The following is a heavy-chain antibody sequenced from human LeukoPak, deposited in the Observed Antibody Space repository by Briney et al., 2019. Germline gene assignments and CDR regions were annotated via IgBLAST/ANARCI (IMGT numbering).Heavy chain of an antibody. CDR3: ARGYGSGWYNYYFDY. CDR1: GGSISSSSYY. J-gene: IGHJ4*02. CDR2: IYYSGST. V-gene: IGHV4-39*07. D-gene: IGHD6-19*01. Sequence: SETLSLTCTVSGGSISSSSYYWGWIRQPPGKGLEWIGSIYYSGSTNYNPSLKSRVTISVDTSKDQFSLKLSSVTAADTAVYYCARGYGSGWYNYYFDYWGQGTLVTVSS.